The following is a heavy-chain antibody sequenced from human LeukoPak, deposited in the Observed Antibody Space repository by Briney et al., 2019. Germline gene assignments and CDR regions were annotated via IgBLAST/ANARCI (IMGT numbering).Heavy chain of an antibody. D-gene: IGHD2-2*01. Sequence: GGSLRLSCAASGFTFSNYDLNWVRQAPGKGLEWVSAISGSGGSTYYADSVKGRFTISRDNSKNTLYLQMNSLRAEDTAVYYCAKGGTDIVVVPAATNWFDPWGQGTLVTVSS. J-gene: IGHJ5*02. CDR3: AKGGTDIVVVPAATNWFDP. CDR2: ISGSGGST. V-gene: IGHV3-23*01. CDR1: GFTFSNYD.